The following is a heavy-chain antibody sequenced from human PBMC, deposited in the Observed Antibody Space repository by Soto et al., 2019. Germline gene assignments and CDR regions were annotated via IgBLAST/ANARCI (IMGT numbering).Heavy chain of an antibody. D-gene: IGHD5-12*01. V-gene: IGHV1-69*01. J-gene: IGHJ6*02. CDR3: ARARRDGYNDYYYYGMDV. CDR2: IIPIFGTA. CDR1: GGTFSSYA. Sequence: QVQLVQSGAEVKKPGSSVKVSCKASGGTFSSYAISWVRQAPGQGLEWMGGIIPIFGTANYAQKFQGRVTITADESTSTAYMELSSLRSEDTAVDYCARARRDGYNDYYYYGMDVWGQGTTVTVSS.